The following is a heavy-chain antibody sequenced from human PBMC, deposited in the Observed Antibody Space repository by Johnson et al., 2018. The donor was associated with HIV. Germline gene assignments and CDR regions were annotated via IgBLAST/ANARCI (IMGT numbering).Heavy chain of an antibody. D-gene: IGHD1-26*01. CDR1: GFTFTTYS. CDR2: ISYDGSNK. J-gene: IGHJ3*02. Sequence: VQLVESGGGVVQPGRSLRLSCAASGFTFTTYSMHWVRQAPGTGLEWVAVISYDGSNKYYADSVKGRFTISRDNSKNTLYLQMNSLRAEDTAVYYCTSWGAGADAFDMWGQGTLVTVSS. V-gene: IGHV3-30-3*01. CDR3: TSWGAGADAFDM.